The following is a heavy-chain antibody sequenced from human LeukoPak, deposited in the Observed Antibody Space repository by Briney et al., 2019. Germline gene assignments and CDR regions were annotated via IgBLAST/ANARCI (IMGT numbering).Heavy chain of an antibody. V-gene: IGHV3-30*04. Sequence: GESLRLSCAASGFTFNNYAMHWVRQAPGKGLEWVAVISYDGSNKYQADSVKGRFSISRDNSKNTLYLQMNSLRVEDMAVYYCARDRKAVTGALDYWGQGTMVTVSS. CDR1: GFTFNNYA. CDR3: ARDRKAVTGALDY. CDR2: ISYDGSNK. J-gene: IGHJ4*02. D-gene: IGHD6-19*01.